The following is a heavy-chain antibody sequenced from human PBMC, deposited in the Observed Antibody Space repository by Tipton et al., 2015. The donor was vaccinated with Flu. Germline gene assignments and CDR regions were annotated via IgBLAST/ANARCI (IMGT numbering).Heavy chain of an antibody. J-gene: IGHJ4*02. D-gene: IGHD1-1*01. CDR2: IKGDGSEK. CDR1: GLTFTSYW. V-gene: IGHV3-7*01. CDR3: ASHVGTH. Sequence: VQLVQSGGGLVQPGGSLRLSCVASGLTFTSYWMSWVRQAPGKGLEWVANIKGDGSEKYYVDSVKGRFTISRDNARNSLYLQMNSLRAEDTAVYYCASHVGTHWGQGTLVTVSS.